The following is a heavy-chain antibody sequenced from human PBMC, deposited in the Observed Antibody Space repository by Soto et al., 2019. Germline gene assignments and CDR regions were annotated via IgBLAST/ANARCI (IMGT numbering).Heavy chain of an antibody. CDR1: GFTFSSYG. CDR2: ISYDGSNK. V-gene: IGHV3-30*18. Sequence: QVQLVESGGGVVQPGRSLRLSCAASGFTFSSYGMHWVRQAPGKGLEWVAVISYDGSNKYYADSVKSRFTISRDNSKNTLYLQMNSLRAEDTAVYYCAKASIAADEYFQHWGQGTLVTVSS. CDR3: AKASIAADEYFQH. J-gene: IGHJ1*01. D-gene: IGHD6-6*01.